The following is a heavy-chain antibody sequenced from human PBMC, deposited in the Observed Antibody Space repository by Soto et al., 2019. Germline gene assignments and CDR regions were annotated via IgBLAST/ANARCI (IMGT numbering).Heavy chain of an antibody. V-gene: IGHV4-59*01. CDR2: IYYSGST. CDR1: GGSISGYY. Sequence: PSETLSLTCTVSGGSISGYYWSWIRQPPGKGLEWIGYIYYSGSTNYNPSLKSRVTISVDTSKNQFSLKLSSVTAADTAVYYCARTTYYYYYGMDVWGQGTTVTVSS. CDR3: ARTTYYYYYGMDV. D-gene: IGHD1-26*01. J-gene: IGHJ6*02.